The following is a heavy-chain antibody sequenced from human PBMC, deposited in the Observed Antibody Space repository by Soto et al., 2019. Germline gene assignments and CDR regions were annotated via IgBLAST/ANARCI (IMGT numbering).Heavy chain of an antibody. Sequence: RSLRLSCAASGFTFSSHAMSWVRQAPGKGLEWVSAISGSGGSTYYADSVKGRFTISRDNSKNTLYLQMNSLRAEDTAVYYCAVSAAGYYYGMDVWGQGTTVTVSS. CDR3: AVSAAGYYYGMDV. CDR1: GFTFSSHA. V-gene: IGHV3-23*01. D-gene: IGHD6-13*01. J-gene: IGHJ6*02. CDR2: ISGSGGST.